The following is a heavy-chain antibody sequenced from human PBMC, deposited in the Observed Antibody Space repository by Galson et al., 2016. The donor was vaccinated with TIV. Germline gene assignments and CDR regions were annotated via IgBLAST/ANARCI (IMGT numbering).Heavy chain of an antibody. V-gene: IGHV3-30*03. CDR3: TTRIAISGVISRDY. CDR2: ISYDGDDQ. J-gene: IGHJ4*02. CDR1: GFIFSPWW. Sequence: SLRLSCAASGFIFSPWWMHWVRQAPGKGLEWVTFISYDGDDQNYAASLKGRFTVSRDNSKNTLNLQMRSLKPEDTAVYYCTTRIAISGVISRDYWGQGTLVTVSS. D-gene: IGHD3-3*01.